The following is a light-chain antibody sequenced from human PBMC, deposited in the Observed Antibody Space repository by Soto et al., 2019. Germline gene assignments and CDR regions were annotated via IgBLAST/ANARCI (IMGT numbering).Light chain of an antibody. V-gene: IGLV2-14*01. CDR3: RSYISSGNYV. Sequence: QSALTQPASVSGSPGQSITISCTGTSSDVGDYNYVSWYQQHPDKAPKVMIYDVSNRPSGVSNRFSGSKSGNTASLTISGLQAEDEADYYCRSYISSGNYVFGTGTKLTVL. J-gene: IGLJ1*01. CDR2: DVS. CDR1: SSDVGDYNY.